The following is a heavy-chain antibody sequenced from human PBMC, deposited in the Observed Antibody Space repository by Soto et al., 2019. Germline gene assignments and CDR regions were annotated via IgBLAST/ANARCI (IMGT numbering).Heavy chain of an antibody. CDR2: ISSSSSYI. CDR1: GFNFSSYS. Sequence: GGSLRLSCAASGFNFSSYSMNWVRQAPGKGLEWVSSISSSSSYIYYADSVKGRFTISRDNAKNSLYLQMDSLRAEDTAVYYCATQITGTTKSNYWAQGTLVTVSS. J-gene: IGHJ4*02. V-gene: IGHV3-21*04. CDR3: ATQITGTTKSNY. D-gene: IGHD1-7*01.